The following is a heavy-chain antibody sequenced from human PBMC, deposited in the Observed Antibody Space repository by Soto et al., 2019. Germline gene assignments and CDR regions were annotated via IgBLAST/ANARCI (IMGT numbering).Heavy chain of an antibody. V-gene: IGHV1-69*02. Sequence: QVQLVQSGAEVKKPGSSVKVSCKASGGTFSSYTISWVRQAPGQGLEWMGRIIPILGIANYAQKFQGRVTLTADKSTRTAYMELSSLRSEDTAVYYCARTPLVRDMDDWGKGTTVTVPS. CDR3: ARTPLVRDMDD. CDR1: GGTFSSYT. D-gene: IGHD3-10*01. CDR2: IIPILGIA. J-gene: IGHJ6*03.